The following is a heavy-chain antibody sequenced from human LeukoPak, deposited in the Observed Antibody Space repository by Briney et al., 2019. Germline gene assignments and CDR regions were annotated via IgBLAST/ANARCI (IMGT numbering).Heavy chain of an antibody. Sequence: TGGSLRLSCVASGFTFRNFGMHWVRQAPGKGLEWVALIWNDGSNKGYADSVKGRFSVSRDNSKSTVYLQMNTLGAEDTAVYYCARDSGYRSSFDYWGQGTLVTVSS. D-gene: IGHD6-13*01. J-gene: IGHJ4*02. CDR1: GFTFRNFG. CDR2: IWNDGSNK. CDR3: ARDSGYRSSFDY. V-gene: IGHV3-33*01.